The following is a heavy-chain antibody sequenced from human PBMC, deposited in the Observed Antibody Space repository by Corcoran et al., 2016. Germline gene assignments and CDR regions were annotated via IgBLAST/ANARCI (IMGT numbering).Heavy chain of an antibody. CDR1: GGTFSSYA. CDR3: ASGRIWSGYYKPYYFDY. D-gene: IGHD3-3*01. J-gene: IGHJ4*02. Sequence: QVQLVQSGAEVKKPGSSVKVSCKASGGTFSSYAISWVRQAPGQGLEWMGGIIPIFGTANYAQKFQGRVTITADESTSTSYMELSSMRSEDTAVYYCASGRIWSGYYKPYYFDYWGQGTLVTVSS. CDR2: IIPIFGTA. V-gene: IGHV1-69*01.